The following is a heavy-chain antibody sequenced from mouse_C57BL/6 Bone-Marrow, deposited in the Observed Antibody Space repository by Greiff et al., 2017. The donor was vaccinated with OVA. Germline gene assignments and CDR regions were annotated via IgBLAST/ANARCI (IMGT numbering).Heavy chain of an antibody. CDR2: INPNNGGT. J-gene: IGHJ4*01. V-gene: IGHV1-18*01. CDR1: GYTFTDYN. CDR3: ARWITTVVAGAMDY. D-gene: IGHD1-1*01. Sequence: VQLQQSGPELVKPGASVKIPCKASGYTFTDYNMDWVKQSHGKSLEWIGDINPNNGGTIYNQKFKGKATLTVDKSSSTAYMELRSLTSEDTAVYYCARWITTVVAGAMDYWGQGTSVTVSS.